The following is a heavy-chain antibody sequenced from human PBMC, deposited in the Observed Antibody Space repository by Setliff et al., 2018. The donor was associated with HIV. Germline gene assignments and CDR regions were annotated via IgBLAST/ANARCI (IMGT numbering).Heavy chain of an antibody. CDR1: GGSISSGSYY. J-gene: IGHJ3*02. CDR3: ARVGYDFWSGYYTGAFDI. V-gene: IGHV4-61*09. D-gene: IGHD3-3*01. CDR2: IYTSGST. Sequence: PSETLSLTCTVSGGSISSGSYYWSWIRQPAGKGLEWIGHIYTSGSTNYNPSLKSRVNISVDTSKNQFSLKLSSVTAADTAVYYCARVGYDFWSGYYTGAFDIWGQGTMVTVSS.